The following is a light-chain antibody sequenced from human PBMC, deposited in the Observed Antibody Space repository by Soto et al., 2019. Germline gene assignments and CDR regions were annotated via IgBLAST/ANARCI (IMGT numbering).Light chain of an antibody. J-gene: IGKJ1*01. CDR1: QGISHY. CDR3: QKYTSAPRT. Sequence: DIQMTQSPSSLSASVGDRVTITCRASQGISHYLAWYQQRPGQVPKLLIHDANILQSGVPSRFSGSGSGTDFTLTISSLQPEDVATYYCQKYTSAPRTFGQGTKVDIK. CDR2: DAN. V-gene: IGKV1-27*01.